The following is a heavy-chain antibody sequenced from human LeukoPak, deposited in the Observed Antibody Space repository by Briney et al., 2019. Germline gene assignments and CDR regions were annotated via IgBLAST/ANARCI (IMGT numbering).Heavy chain of an antibody. D-gene: IGHD3-10*01. CDR2: ISYDGSNK. CDR3: AKERLELLWFGEPDFDY. J-gene: IGHJ4*02. CDR1: GFTFSSYG. V-gene: IGHV3-30*18. Sequence: PGRALRVSCAASGFTFSSYGMHLVRPAPGKGLEWEAVISYDGSNKYYADSVKGRFTISRDNSTNTLYLQMNSLRAEDTAVYYCAKERLELLWFGEPDFDYWGQGTLVTVSS.